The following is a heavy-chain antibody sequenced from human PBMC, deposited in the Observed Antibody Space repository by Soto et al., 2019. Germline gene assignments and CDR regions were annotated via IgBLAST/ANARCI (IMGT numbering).Heavy chain of an antibody. V-gene: IGHV3-53*01. D-gene: IGHD3-22*01. CDR1: GFTVSSNY. CDR3: ARGLGRENHDNRGYFHLDY. Sequence: GGSLRLSCAASGFTVSSNYLTWVRQAPGRGLKWVSVLYPDGRAYYADSVKGRFTISTDNSKNSVYLHMSTLRAEDTAVYYCARGLGRENHDNRGYFHLDYWGQGSLVTVS. CDR2: LYPDGRA. J-gene: IGHJ4*02.